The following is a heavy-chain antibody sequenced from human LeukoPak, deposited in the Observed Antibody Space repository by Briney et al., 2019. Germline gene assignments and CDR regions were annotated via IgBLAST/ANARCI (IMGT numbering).Heavy chain of an antibody. D-gene: IGHD2-21*02. CDR2: ISHSGGAT. CDR1: EFTFSSYD. Sequence: GGSLRLSCAASEFTFSSYDMSWVRQAPGKGLEWVSAISHSGGATYYADSVKGRFTISRDNSKNTLYLQMNSLRAEDTAVYYCAKEYVRKEIVVTAIVYDYWGQGTLVTVSS. V-gene: IGHV3-23*01. J-gene: IGHJ4*02. CDR3: AKEYVRKEIVVTAIVYDY.